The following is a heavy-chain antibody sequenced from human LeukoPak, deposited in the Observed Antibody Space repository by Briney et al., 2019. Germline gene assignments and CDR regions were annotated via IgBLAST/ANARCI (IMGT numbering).Heavy chain of an antibody. J-gene: IGHJ4*02. CDR1: GFTFSSYA. D-gene: IGHD1-26*01. V-gene: IGHV3-30*04. CDR3: AKDRGAERELGNYFDY. CDR2: ISYDGSNK. Sequence: GGSLRLSCAASGFTFSSYAMHWVRQAPGKGLEWVAVISYDGSNKYYADSVKGRFTISRDNSKNTLYLQMNSLRAEDTAVYYCAKDRGAERELGNYFDYWGQGTLVTVSS.